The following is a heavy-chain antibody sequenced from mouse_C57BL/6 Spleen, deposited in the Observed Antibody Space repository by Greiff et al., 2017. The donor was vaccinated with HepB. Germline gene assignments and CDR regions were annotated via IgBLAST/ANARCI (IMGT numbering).Heavy chain of an antibody. V-gene: IGHV1-50*01. D-gene: IGHD2-5*01. Sequence: QVQLQQPGAELVKPGASVKLSCKASGYTFTSYWMQWVKQRPGQGLEWIGEIDPSDSYTNYNQKFKGKATLTVDTSSSTAYMQLSSLTSEDSAVYYCARKGYYSNGDWYFDVWGTGTTVTVSS. CDR1: GYTFTSYW. CDR2: IDPSDSYT. CDR3: ARKGYYSNGDWYFDV. J-gene: IGHJ1*03.